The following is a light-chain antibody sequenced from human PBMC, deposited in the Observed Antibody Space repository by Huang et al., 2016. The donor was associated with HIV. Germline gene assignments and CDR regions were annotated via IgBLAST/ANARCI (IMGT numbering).Light chain of an antibody. Sequence: DIQMTQSPSTLSASVGDRVTISCRASQTIGSLLAWYQQKPGKAPKLLIYTASTLEGGVPSRFSGRGSGTEFTLTISSLQPDDFATYYCQQYIAGWTFGQGTKVAIK. CDR1: QTIGSL. CDR3: QQYIAGWT. J-gene: IGKJ1*01. CDR2: TAS. V-gene: IGKV1-5*03.